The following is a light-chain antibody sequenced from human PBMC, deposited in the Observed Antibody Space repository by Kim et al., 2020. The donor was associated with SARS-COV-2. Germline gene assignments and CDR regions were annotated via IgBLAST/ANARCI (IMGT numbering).Light chain of an antibody. V-gene: IGLV3-9*01. CDR1: NIRSKN. CDR3: QVWDGTTYV. J-gene: IGLJ1*01. CDR2: RDN. Sequence: SYELTQPLSVSLALGQTARITCAGDNIRSKNVHWYQQKPGQAPVVVIYRDNDRPSGIPERFSGSNSGNTATLTISRAQAGDEADYYCQVWDGTTYVFGTGTKVTVL.